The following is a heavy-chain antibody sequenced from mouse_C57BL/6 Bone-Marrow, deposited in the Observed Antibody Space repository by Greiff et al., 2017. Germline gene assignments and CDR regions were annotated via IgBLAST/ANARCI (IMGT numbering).Heavy chain of an antibody. CDR2: IWSGGST. D-gene: IGHD1-1*01. CDR1: GFSLTSYG. Sequence: VQLQQSGPGLVQPSQSLSITCTVSGFSLTSYGVHWVRQSPGKGLEWLGVIWSGGSTDYNAAFISRLSISKDNSKCQVFFKMNSLQADDTAIYYCARKGYGSSCWYFDVWGTGTTVTVSS. V-gene: IGHV2-2*01. CDR3: ARKGYGSSCWYFDV. J-gene: IGHJ1*03.